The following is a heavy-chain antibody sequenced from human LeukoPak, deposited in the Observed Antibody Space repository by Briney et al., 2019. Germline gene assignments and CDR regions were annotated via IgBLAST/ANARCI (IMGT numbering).Heavy chain of an antibody. J-gene: IGHJ1*01. CDR1: GGSISSSSPY. CDR2: MSDDGSA. CDR3: ARHYYDTSGHYYRGFFQH. D-gene: IGHD3-22*01. Sequence: PSETLSLTCTVSGGSISSSSPYWGWIRQPPGKGPEWIGSMSDDGSAYYNPSLKSRVTISVDTSKNQFSLRLSSVTAADTAVYYCARHYYDTSGHYYRGFFQHWGQGTLVTVSS. V-gene: IGHV4-39*01.